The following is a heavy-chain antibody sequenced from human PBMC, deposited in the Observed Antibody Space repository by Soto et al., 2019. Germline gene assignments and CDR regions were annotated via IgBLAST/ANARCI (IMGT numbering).Heavy chain of an antibody. D-gene: IGHD1-7*01. Sequence: VQLAESGGNMVQPGGSLRLSCVASGFTFNNYDMHWVRQAPGKGLEYVSSISSNGGTTYYGNSVKGRFTISRDNSKNTLYPQMGSLRPEDMAVYYCVRRVSGNYDYWGQGTLVTVAS. CDR3: VRRVSGNYDY. J-gene: IGHJ4*02. CDR2: ISSNGGTT. V-gene: IGHV3-64*01. CDR1: GFTFNNYD.